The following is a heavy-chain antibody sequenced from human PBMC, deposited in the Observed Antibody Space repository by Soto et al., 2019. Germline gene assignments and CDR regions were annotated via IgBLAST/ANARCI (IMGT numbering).Heavy chain of an antibody. CDR2: INPSGGST. CDR3: AREFQPGVAFAGFDP. J-gene: IGHJ5*02. CDR1: GYTFFSAY. V-gene: IGHV1-46*03. Sequence: ASVKVSCKASGYTFFSAYGFNWVRQVAGQGLEWMGIINPSGGSTSYAQKFQGRVTMTRDTSTSTVYMELSSLRSEDTAVYYCAREFQPGVAFAGFDPWGQGTLVTVSS. D-gene: IGHD2-15*01.